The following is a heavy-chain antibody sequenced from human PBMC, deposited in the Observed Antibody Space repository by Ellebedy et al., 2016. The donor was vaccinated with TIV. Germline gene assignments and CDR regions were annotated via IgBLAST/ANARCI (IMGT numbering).Heavy chain of an antibody. J-gene: IGHJ6*02. Sequence: GGSLRLSXTASGIIFTSYSLGWVRQAPGKGLEWVSSISSGGGTIYYADSVKGRFTISRDYSKSTLDLQMNSLRAEDTAVYYCVKGVRGILHYGMDIWGQGTTVTVSS. V-gene: IGHV3-23*01. CDR3: VKGVRGILHYGMDI. CDR2: ISSGGGTI. D-gene: IGHD3-10*01. CDR1: GIIFTSYS.